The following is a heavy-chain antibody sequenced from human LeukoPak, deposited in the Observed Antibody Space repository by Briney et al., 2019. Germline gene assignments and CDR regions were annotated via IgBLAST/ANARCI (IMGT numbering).Heavy chain of an antibody. J-gene: IGHJ4*02. CDR2: LYTGGST. D-gene: IGHD5-18*01. CDR1: GGSVSSGSFY. CDR3: ARVIGYSSYFDY. V-gene: IGHV4-61*02. Sequence: PSETLSLTCTVSGGSVSSGSFYWSWIRQPAGKGLEWNGRLYTGGSTNYNPSLESRVTISLDTSKNQFSLKLSSVTAADTAVYYCARVIGYSSYFDYWGQGTLVTVSS.